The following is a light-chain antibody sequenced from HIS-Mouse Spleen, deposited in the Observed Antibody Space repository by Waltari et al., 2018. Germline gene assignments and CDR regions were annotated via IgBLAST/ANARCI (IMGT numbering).Light chain of an antibody. CDR3: SSYAGSNNYV. CDR1: SSDVGGYNY. J-gene: IGLJ1*01. V-gene: IGLV2-8*01. Sequence: QSALTQPPSASGSPGQSVTISCTGTSSDVGGYNYVSWYQQHPGKAPKLMIYEVSKRPSGVPDRFSGSKSADTASLTVSGLQAGDEADYYCSSYAGSNNYVFGTGTKVTVL. CDR2: EVS.